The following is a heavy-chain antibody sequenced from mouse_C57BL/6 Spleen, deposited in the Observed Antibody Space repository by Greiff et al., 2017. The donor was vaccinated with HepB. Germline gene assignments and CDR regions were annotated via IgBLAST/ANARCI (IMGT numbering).Heavy chain of an antibody. Sequence: DVKLQESGGGLVKPGGSLKLSCAASGFTFSDYGMHWVRQAPEKGLEWVAYISSGSSTIYYADTVKGRFTISRDNAKNTLFLQMTSLRSEDTAMYYCARSFDYYGSSGFAYWGQGTLVTVSA. J-gene: IGHJ3*01. D-gene: IGHD1-1*01. CDR2: ISSGSSTI. V-gene: IGHV5-17*01. CDR3: ARSFDYYGSSGFAY. CDR1: GFTFSDYG.